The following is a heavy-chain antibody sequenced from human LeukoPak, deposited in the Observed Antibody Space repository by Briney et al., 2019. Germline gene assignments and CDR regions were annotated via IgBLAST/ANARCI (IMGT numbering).Heavy chain of an antibody. CDR2: INPHSGGT. D-gene: IGHD2/OR15-2a*01. J-gene: IGHJ4*02. V-gene: IGHV1-2*02. Sequence: ASVKVSCKASGYTLTDYYIHWVRQAPGQGLEWMGWINPHSGGTHYAQKFQGRVTMTRDTSITTAYMELSSLRSADTALYYCARDRSSTLFDHWGQGTLVTVSS. CDR1: GYTLTDYY. CDR3: ARDRSSTLFDH.